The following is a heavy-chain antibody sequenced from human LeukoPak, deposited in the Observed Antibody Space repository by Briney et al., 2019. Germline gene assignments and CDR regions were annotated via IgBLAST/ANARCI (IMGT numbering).Heavy chain of an antibody. CDR1: GYTFTSYG. Sequence: ASVKVSCKASGYTFTSYGISWVRQAPGQGLEWMGWISAYNGNTNYAQKLQGRVTMTTDTSTSTAYMELRSLRSDDTAVYYCARGISRHYYVSSGYLTLTGYYYYYMDVWGKGTTVTVSS. D-gene: IGHD3-22*01. J-gene: IGHJ6*03. CDR3: ARGISRHYYVSSGYLTLTGYYYYYMDV. CDR2: ISAYNGNT. V-gene: IGHV1-18*01.